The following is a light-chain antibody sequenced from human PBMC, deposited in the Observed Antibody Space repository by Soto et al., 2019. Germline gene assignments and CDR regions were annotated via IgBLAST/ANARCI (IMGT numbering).Light chain of an antibody. CDR3: QQSYSTWQT. Sequence: AIRMTQSPSSLSASTGDRVTVTFRAIQGFTSYLAWYPQKPGKAPKLLIYAASSLQSGVPSRFSGSGSGTDFTLTISSLQPEDFATYYCQQSYSTWQTFGPGTKVDIK. CDR2: AAS. CDR1: QGFTSY. J-gene: IGKJ3*01. V-gene: IGKV1-8*01.